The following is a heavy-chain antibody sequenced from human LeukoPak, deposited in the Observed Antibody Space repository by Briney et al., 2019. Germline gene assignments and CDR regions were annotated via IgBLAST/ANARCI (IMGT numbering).Heavy chain of an antibody. V-gene: IGHV1-2*02. Sequence: ASVTVSCKASGYTFTGYYMHWVRQAPGQGLEWMGWINPNSGGTNYAQKFQGRVTMTRDTSISTAYMELSRLRSDDTAVYYCARDRGGSNWDFDYWGQGTLVTVSS. CDR2: INPNSGGT. CDR3: ARDRGGSNWDFDY. D-gene: IGHD1-26*01. J-gene: IGHJ4*02. CDR1: GYTFTGYY.